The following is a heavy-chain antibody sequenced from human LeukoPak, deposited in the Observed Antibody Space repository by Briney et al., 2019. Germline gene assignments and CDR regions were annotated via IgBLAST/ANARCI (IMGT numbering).Heavy chain of an antibody. D-gene: IGHD3-16*02. J-gene: IGHJ4*02. CDR2: ISYDGSNK. V-gene: IGHV3-30-3*01. CDR1: GFTFRNYV. Sequence: GGSLRLSCAASGFTFRNYVIHWVRQAPGKGLEWVAVISYDGSNKYYADSVKGRFTISRDNSKNTLYLQMNSLRAEDTAVYYCARDSALRLGELSSGFDYWGQGTLVTVSS. CDR3: ARDSALRLGELSSGFDY.